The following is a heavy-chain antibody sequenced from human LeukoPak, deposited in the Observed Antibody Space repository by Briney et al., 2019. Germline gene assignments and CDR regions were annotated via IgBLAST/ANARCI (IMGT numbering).Heavy chain of an antibody. V-gene: IGHV1-69*04. Sequence: SVKVSCKASGGTFSSYAISWVRQAPGQGLEWMGRIIPIFGIANYAQKFQGRVTITADKSTSTAYMELSSLRSEDTAVYYCARDPSWYYHDSSGYYFGYWGQGTLVTVSS. CDR2: IIPIFGIA. CDR1: GGTFSSYA. CDR3: ARDPSWYYHDSSGYYFGY. J-gene: IGHJ4*02. D-gene: IGHD3-22*01.